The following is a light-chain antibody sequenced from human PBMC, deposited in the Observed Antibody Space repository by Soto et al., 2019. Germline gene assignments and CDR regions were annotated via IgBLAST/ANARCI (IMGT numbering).Light chain of an antibody. CDR2: DAS. Sequence: EIVLTQSPGTLSLSPGESVTLSCRASQIVSSAYVAWYQQKPGQAPKLLTYDASRRASGTPDRFSGSGSGADFTLTISSLEPEDFAVYYCQQRSNWPSITVGQGTRLESK. J-gene: IGKJ5*01. CDR3: QQRSNWPSIT. V-gene: IGKV3D-20*02. CDR1: QIVSSAY.